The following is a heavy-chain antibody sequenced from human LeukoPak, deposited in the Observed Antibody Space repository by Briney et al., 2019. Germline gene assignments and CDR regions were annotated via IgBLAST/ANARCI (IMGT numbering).Heavy chain of an antibody. J-gene: IGHJ4*02. D-gene: IGHD2-21*01. Sequence: GGSLRLSCVASGFTFIDYAMTWVRQAPGKGLEWVSVIYSGGSTYYADSVKGRFTISRDNSKNTLYLQMNSLRAEDTAVYYCARVGEVYYFDYWGQGTLVTVSS. CDR2: IYSGGST. CDR3: ARVGEVYYFDY. CDR1: GFTFIDYA. V-gene: IGHV3-66*01.